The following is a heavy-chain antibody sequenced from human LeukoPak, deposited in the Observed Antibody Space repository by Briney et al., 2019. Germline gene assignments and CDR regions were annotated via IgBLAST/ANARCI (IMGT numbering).Heavy chain of an antibody. J-gene: IGHJ5*02. V-gene: IGHV3-48*03. D-gene: IGHD2-15*01. CDR3: AREGAPATNRYNWFDP. Sequence: GGSLRLSCAASGFTFSNYEMNWVRQAPGKGLEWISYISSSGRTIYYVDSVKGRFTISRDNAKNSLFLQMNSLRAEDTAVYYCAREGAPATNRYNWFDPWGQGTLVTVSS. CDR2: ISSSGRTI. CDR1: GFTFSNYE.